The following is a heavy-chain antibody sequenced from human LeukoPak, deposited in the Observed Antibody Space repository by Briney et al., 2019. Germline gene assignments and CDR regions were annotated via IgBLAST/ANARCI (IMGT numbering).Heavy chain of an antibody. CDR3: ARGIWSGTDDY. D-gene: IGHD3-3*01. CDR2: INSDGSST. V-gene: IGHV3-74*01. J-gene: IGHJ4*02. Sequence: GGSLRLSCADSGFTFSTHGMHWVRQAPGKGLEWVSRINSDGSSTAYADSVRGRFTISRDNAKNTLYLQMNSLRVEDTAVYYCARGIWSGTDDYWGQGTLVTVSS. CDR1: GFTFSTHG.